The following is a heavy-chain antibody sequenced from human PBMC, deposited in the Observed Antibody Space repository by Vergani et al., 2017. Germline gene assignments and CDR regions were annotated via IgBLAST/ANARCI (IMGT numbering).Heavy chain of an antibody. CDR2: ICHTEDT. J-gene: IGHJ4*02. Sequence: QVQLQESGPGLVKPPGTLSLTCAVSGDSISSNNCWTWVRQPPGKGLEWIGEICHTEDTKYSPSLKSRVTVSVDTSKNQFSLKLSSVTAADTAVYYCARAIYNWNSKKIDYWGQGTLVTVSS. V-gene: IGHV4-4*03. CDR1: GDSISSNNC. CDR3: ARAIYNWNSKKIDY. D-gene: IGHD1-7*01.